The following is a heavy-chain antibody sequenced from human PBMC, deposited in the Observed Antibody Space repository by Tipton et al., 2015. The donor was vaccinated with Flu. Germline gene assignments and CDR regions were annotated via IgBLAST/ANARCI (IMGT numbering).Heavy chain of an antibody. D-gene: IGHD3-3*01. CDR3: ARSGYKPYSMDV. V-gene: IGHV1-2*02. CDR2: INPDSGDT. CDR1: GYTFTGHY. Sequence: QVQLVQSGAEVEKPGASVKVSCRASGYTFTGHYMHWVRQAPGQGPEWMGWINPDSGDTKYAQNFQGRVSMTRDTSLNTAYMELNRLTSDDTAVYYCARSGYKPYSMDVWGQGTTVTVSS. J-gene: IGHJ6*02.